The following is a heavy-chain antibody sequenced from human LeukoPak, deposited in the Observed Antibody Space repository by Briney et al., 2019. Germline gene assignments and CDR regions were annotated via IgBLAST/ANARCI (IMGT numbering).Heavy chain of an antibody. D-gene: IGHD4-23*01. CDR3: AREVPPGGFDY. J-gene: IGHJ4*02. V-gene: IGHV7-4-1*02. Sequence: ASVRVSCKASGYTFKSYAMNWVRQAPGQRLECLGWINTNTGNPTYAQGFTGRFVFSLDTSVSTAYLQISSLKAEDTGVCYCAREVPPGGFDYWGQGTLVTVSS. CDR2: INTNTGNP. CDR1: GYTFKSYA.